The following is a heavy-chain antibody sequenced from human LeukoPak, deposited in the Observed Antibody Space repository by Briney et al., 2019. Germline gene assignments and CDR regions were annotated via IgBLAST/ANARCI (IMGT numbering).Heavy chain of an antibody. D-gene: IGHD3-9*01. J-gene: IGHJ5*02. Sequence: PGGSLRLSCAASGFTFSSYAMHWVRQAPGKGLEWVAVISYDGSNKYYADSVKGRFTISRDNSKNTLYLQMNSLRAEDTAVYYCARTMLRYLDWLAPFDPWGQGTLVTVSS. CDR1: GFTFSSYA. CDR2: ISYDGSNK. V-gene: IGHV3-30-3*01. CDR3: ARTMLRYLDWLAPFDP.